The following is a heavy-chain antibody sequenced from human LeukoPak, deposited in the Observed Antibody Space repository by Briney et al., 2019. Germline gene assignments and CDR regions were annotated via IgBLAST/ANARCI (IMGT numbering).Heavy chain of an antibody. J-gene: IGHJ1*01. CDR1: GGSISSSGYY. CDR3: VQNIPGTIEH. V-gene: IGHV4-39*01. Sequence: QTSETLSFTCTVSGGSISSSGYYWGWIRQPPGKGLECIGNIYSSGTTYYNPSLKSRVTISLDTSKSQFSLRLSSATAADTAMYFCVQNIPGTIEHWGQGTLVTVSS. CDR2: IYSSGTT. D-gene: IGHD1-7*01.